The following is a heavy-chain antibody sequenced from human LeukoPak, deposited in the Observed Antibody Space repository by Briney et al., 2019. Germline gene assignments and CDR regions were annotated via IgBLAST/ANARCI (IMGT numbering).Heavy chain of an antibody. CDR1: GFTFNTYA. Sequence: GGSLRLSCAASGFTFNTYAMIWVRQAPGKGLEWVSAISGSGGSTFYADSVKGRLTISRDNSKNTLYLQMNSLRADDTAVYYCAKGYDFWSGGIDYWGQGTLVTVSS. J-gene: IGHJ4*02. CDR3: AKGYDFWSGGIDY. CDR2: ISGSGGST. D-gene: IGHD3-3*01. V-gene: IGHV3-23*01.